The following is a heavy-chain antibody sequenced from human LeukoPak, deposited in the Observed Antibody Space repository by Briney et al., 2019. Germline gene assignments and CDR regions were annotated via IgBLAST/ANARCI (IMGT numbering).Heavy chain of an antibody. D-gene: IGHD3-10*01. Sequence: ASVQVSCKASGYTFTGYYMHWVRQAPGQGLEWMGWINPNSGGTNYAQKFQGRATMTRDTSISTAYMELSRLRSDDTAVYYCARDTDYYGSGSTEFDPWGQGTLVTVSS. CDR1: GYTFTGYY. J-gene: IGHJ5*02. V-gene: IGHV1-2*02. CDR2: INPNSGGT. CDR3: ARDTDYYGSGSTEFDP.